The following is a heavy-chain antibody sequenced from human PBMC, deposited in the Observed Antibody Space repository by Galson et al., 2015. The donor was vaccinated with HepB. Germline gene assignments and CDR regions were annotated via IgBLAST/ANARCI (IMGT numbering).Heavy chain of an antibody. CDR1: GFTFSKYA. CDR3: AKDREGGSIYLDY. J-gene: IGHJ4*02. D-gene: IGHD1-26*01. Sequence: SLRLSCAASGFTFSKYAMSWVRQAPGKGLEWVSAISGSGGSTYYADSVKGRFTISRDNSKNTLYLQMNSLRAEDTAVYYCAKDREGGSIYLDYWGQGTLVTVSS. V-gene: IGHV3-23*01. CDR2: ISGSGGST.